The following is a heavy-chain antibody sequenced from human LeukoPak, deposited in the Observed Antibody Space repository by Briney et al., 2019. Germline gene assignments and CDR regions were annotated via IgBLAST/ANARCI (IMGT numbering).Heavy chain of an antibody. J-gene: IGHJ4*02. CDR3: ARDRPWGGLNGFDY. Sequence: GGSLRLSCAASGFAVSNDYMSWVRQASGKGLEWVSVIHTDGATYYAASVKGRFTISRDFSKNTLYLRMNSLRAEDTAIYYCARDRPWGGLNGFDYWGQGTLVTVAS. CDR1: GFAVSNDY. V-gene: IGHV3-53*01. CDR2: IHTDGAT. D-gene: IGHD3-3*01.